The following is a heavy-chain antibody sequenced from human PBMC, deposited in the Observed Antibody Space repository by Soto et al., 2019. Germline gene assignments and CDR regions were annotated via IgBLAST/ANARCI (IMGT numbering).Heavy chain of an antibody. CDR2: IYYSGST. J-gene: IGHJ5*02. D-gene: IGHD5-12*01. CDR1: GGSISSGGYY. CDR3: AKGDNLGPKTGYAFDP. Sequence: PSETLSLTCTVSGGSISSGGYYWSWIRQHPGKGLEWIGYIYYSGSTYYNPSLKSRVTISVDTSKNRFSLKLNSVTPEDTAVYFCAKGDNLGPKTGYAFDPWGQGIMVTVSS. V-gene: IGHV4-31*03.